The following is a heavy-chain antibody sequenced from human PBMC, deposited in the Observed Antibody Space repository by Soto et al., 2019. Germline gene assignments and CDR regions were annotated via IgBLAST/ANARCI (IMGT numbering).Heavy chain of an antibody. CDR1: GFTFSSYA. D-gene: IGHD5-12*01. CDR2: ISYDGSNK. CDR3: ARDGPRRRWLLVWIFDY. Sequence: GGSLRLSCAASGFTFSSYAMHWVRQAPGKGLEWVAVISYDGSNKYYADSVKGRFTISRDNSKNTLYLQMNSLRAEDTAVYYCARDGPRRRWLLVWIFDYWGQGPLVTVSS. J-gene: IGHJ4*02. V-gene: IGHV3-30-3*01.